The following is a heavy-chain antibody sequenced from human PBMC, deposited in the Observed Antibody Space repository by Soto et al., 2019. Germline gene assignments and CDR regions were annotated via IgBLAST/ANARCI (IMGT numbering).Heavy chain of an antibody. CDR3: AKKGTGPKGYFDY. Sequence: QVQLQESGPGLVKPSGTLSLTCAVSSGSISSSNWWSWVRQPPGKGLEWIGEIYHSGSTNYNPSPKSRVTISVDKSKNQFSLKLSSVTAADTAVDYCAKKGTGPKGYFDYWGQGTLVTVSS. J-gene: IGHJ4*02. CDR2: IYHSGST. D-gene: IGHD3-9*01. CDR1: SGSISSSNW. V-gene: IGHV4-4*02.